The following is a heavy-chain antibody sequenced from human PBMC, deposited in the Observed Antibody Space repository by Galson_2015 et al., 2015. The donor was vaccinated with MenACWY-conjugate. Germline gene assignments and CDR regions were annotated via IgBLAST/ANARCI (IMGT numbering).Heavy chain of an antibody. CDR1: GGTFSSYG. V-gene: IGHV1-69*13. J-gene: IGHJ5*02. CDR3: ARDGHSSTWNQYNWFDP. D-gene: IGHD6-13*01. Sequence: SVKVSCKASGGTFSSYGISWVRQAPGQGLEWMGAIIPIFGAASYAQRFQGRVTMTADESTTTAYMELSSLRSEDTAVYYCARDGHSSTWNQYNWFDPWGQGTLVTVSS. CDR2: IIPIFGAA.